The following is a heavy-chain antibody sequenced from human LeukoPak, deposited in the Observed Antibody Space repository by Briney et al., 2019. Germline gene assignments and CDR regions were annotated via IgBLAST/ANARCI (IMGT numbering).Heavy chain of an antibody. J-gene: IGHJ6*03. Sequence: SETLSLTCTVSGGSLSSYYWSWIPQPPGKGLEWIEYIYYSGSPNYNPSLTSRVTISVDTSKNQFSLKLSSVTAADTAVYYCASLVPMDVWGKGTTVTVSS. CDR2: IYYSGSP. D-gene: IGHD3-10*01. CDR3: ASLVPMDV. CDR1: GGSLSSYY. V-gene: IGHV4-59*01.